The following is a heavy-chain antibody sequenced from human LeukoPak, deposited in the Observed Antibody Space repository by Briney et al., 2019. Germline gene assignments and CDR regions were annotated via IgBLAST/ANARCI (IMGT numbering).Heavy chain of an antibody. CDR2: ISYDGSNK. V-gene: IGHV3-30-3*01. J-gene: IGHJ4*02. CDR3: AREPLSRDYYDSSGFDY. CDR1: GFTFSSYA. Sequence: PGRSLRLSCAASGFTFSSYAMHWVRQAPGKGLEWVAVISYDGSNKYYADSVKGRFTISRDNFKNTLYLQMNSLRAEDTAVYYCAREPLSRDYYDSSGFDYWGQGTLVTVSS. D-gene: IGHD3-22*01.